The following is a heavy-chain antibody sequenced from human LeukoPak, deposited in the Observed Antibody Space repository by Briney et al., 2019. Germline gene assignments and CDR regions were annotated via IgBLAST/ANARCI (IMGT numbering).Heavy chain of an antibody. V-gene: IGHV3-30-3*01. CDR1: GFTFSSHV. Sequence: GRSLRLSCAASGFTFSSHVMHWVRQAPGKGLEWVAVISYDGTNEYYSDSVKGRFIISRHNSKNTLYLQMNSLRGDDTAVYYCARFYCSSSSCLEDYWGQGTLVTVSS. D-gene: IGHD2-2*01. CDR2: ISYDGTNE. CDR3: ARFYCSSSSCLEDY. J-gene: IGHJ4*02.